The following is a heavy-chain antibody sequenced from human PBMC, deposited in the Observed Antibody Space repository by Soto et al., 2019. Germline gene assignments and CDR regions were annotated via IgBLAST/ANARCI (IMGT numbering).Heavy chain of an antibody. CDR1: GFTFSSYG. J-gene: IGHJ4*02. D-gene: IGHD6-25*01. CDR2: ISYDGSNK. V-gene: IGHV3-30*18. CDR3: AKDEVSSGALDY. Sequence: VQLVESGGGLVQPGGSLRVSCAASGFTFSSYGMHWVRQAPGKGLEWVAVISYDGSNKYYADSVKGRFTISRDNSKNTLYLQMNSLRAEDTAVYYCAKDEVSSGALDYWGQGTLVTVSS.